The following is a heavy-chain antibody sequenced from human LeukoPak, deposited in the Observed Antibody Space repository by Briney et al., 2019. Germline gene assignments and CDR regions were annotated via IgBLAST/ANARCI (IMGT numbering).Heavy chain of an antibody. D-gene: IGHD6-19*01. Sequence: SETLSLTCTVSGGSISSYYWSWIRQPPGKGLEWIGSISYSGGTYYNPSLMSRVTISVDTSKNHFSLKLTSVTAADTAVYYCARLGSGWYFDYWGQGTLVTVSS. CDR2: ISYSGGT. V-gene: IGHV4-59*04. J-gene: IGHJ4*02. CDR1: GGSISSYY. CDR3: ARLGSGWYFDY.